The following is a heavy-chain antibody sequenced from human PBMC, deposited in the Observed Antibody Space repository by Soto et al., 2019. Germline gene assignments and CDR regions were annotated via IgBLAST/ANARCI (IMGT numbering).Heavy chain of an antibody. Sequence: ASVRVSCKASGYTFTSYAMHWVRQAPGQRLEWMGWINAGNGNTKYSQKFQGRVTITRDTSASTAYMELSSLRSEDTAVYYCARGPGPRITIFGVAPPFDYWGQGTLVTVSS. CDR1: GYTFTSYA. CDR3: ARGPGPRITIFGVAPPFDY. CDR2: INAGNGNT. V-gene: IGHV1-3*01. D-gene: IGHD3-3*01. J-gene: IGHJ4*02.